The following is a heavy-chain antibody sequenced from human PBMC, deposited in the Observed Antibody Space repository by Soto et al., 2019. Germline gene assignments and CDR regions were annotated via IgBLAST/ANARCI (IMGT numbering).Heavy chain of an antibody. D-gene: IGHD5-12*01. V-gene: IGHV4-4*02. J-gene: IGHJ4*01. Sequence: SETLSLTCAVSGGSISTNWWSWVRQPPGKGLEWIGEIYHSGATNYNPSLKNRVTMSVDKSQNHLSLNLNSVTAADTAVYYCARHIAASGTRGFDFWGHGTLVTVSS. CDR2: IYHSGAT. CDR3: ARHIAASGTRGFDF. CDR1: GGSISTNW.